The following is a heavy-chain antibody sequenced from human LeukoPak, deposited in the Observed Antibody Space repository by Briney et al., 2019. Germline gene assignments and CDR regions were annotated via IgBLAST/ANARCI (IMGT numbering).Heavy chain of an antibody. Sequence: PGGSLRLSCAASGFTFSSYGMSWVRQAPGKGLEWVSAISGSGGSTYYADSVKGRFTISRDNSKNTLYLQMNSLRAEDTAVYYCAKDQEQQLASSEWGQGTLVTVSS. CDR2: ISGSGGST. D-gene: IGHD6-13*01. CDR1: GFTFSSYG. V-gene: IGHV3-23*01. J-gene: IGHJ4*02. CDR3: AKDQEQQLASSE.